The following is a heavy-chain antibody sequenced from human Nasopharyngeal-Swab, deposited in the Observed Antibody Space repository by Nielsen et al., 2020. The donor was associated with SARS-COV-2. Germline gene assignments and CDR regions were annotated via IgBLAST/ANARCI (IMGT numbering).Heavy chain of an antibody. CDR2: IGTAGDT. J-gene: IGHJ4*02. CDR3: AAGHVWSFDY. CDR1: GFTFSSYD. D-gene: IGHD3-10*01. Sequence: GESLKISCAASGFTFSSYDMHWVRQATGKGLEWVSAIGTAGDTYYPGSVKGRFTISRENAKNSLYLQMNSLRAEDTAVYYCAAGHVWSFDYWGQGTLVTVSS. V-gene: IGHV3-13*01.